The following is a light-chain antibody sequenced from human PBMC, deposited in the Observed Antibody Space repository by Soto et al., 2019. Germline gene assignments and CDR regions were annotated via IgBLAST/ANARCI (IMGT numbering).Light chain of an antibody. CDR3: QYYGRSPWT. V-gene: IGKV3-20*01. CDR2: GAS. Sequence: EIVITQSPATLSVSPGERAALSCRASQSVSSTYLAWYQQKPGQAPRLLIYGASSREAGIPDRFSASGAGTEFTLTISRLEPEDFAVYYCQYYGRSPWTFGQGTQVDIK. J-gene: IGKJ1*01. CDR1: QSVSSTY.